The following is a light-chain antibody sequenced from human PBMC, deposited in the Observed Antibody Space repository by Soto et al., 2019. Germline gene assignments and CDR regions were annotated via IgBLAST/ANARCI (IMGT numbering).Light chain of an antibody. CDR3: QQYNSYPLS. CDR2: AAS. Sequence: DIQMTQSPSSLSASVGDRVTITCRASQGISEYVAWFQQKPGKAPKSLIYAASSLQGGGTSKFSCSGSGTDFTLTVSCLHPEDFATYCCQQYNSYPLSFRGGTKVELK. V-gene: IGKV1-16*02. J-gene: IGKJ4*02. CDR1: QGISEY.